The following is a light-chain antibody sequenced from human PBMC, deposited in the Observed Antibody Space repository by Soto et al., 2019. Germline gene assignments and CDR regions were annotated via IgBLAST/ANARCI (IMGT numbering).Light chain of an antibody. V-gene: IGLV2-14*01. Sequence: QSALTQTASVSVSPGQSITISCTGTSSDVGGYNYVSWYQQHPGKAPKLMIYDVSNRPSGVSNRFSGSKSGNTASLTISGLQAEDEADYYCSSYTSSSTFFGTGTKVTVL. CDR2: DVS. CDR3: SSYTSSSTF. CDR1: SSDVGGYNY. J-gene: IGLJ1*01.